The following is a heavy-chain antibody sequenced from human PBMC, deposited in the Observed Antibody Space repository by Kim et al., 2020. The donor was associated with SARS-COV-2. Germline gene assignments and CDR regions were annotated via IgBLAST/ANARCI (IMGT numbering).Heavy chain of an antibody. CDR2: INAGNGNT. CDR3: ARGVDSSGYYYAGFDY. CDR1: GYTFTSYA. V-gene: IGHV1-3*01. D-gene: IGHD3-22*01. Sequence: ASVKVSCKASGYTFTSYAMHWVRQAPGQRLEWMGWINAGNGNTKYSQKFQGRVTITRDTSASTAYMELSSLRSEDTAVYYCARGVDSSGYYYAGFDYWGQGTLVTVSS. J-gene: IGHJ4*02.